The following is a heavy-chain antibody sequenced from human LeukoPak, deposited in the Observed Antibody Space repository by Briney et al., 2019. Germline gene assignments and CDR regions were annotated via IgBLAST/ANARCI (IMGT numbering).Heavy chain of an antibody. CDR2: IYYSGST. J-gene: IGHJ4*02. D-gene: IGHD2-15*01. V-gene: IGHV4-59*08. CDR3: ARRGYCSGGSCYSFDY. CDR1: GGSISDYY. Sequence: PSETLSLTCTVSGGSISDYYWSWIRQPPGKGLEYIGHIYYSGSTNYNPSLKSRVTILVDTSKNQFSLRLSSVTAADTAIHYCARRGYCSGGSCYSFDYWGQGTLVTVSS.